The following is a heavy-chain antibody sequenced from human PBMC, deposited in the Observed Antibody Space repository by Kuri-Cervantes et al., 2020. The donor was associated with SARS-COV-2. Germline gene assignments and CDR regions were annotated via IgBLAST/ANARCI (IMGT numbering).Heavy chain of an antibody. CDR3: AREVGGIKAYYFDH. V-gene: IGHV3-74*01. Sequence: GGSLRLSCAASGFTFSSYWMHWVRQAPGKGLVWVSRINSDGSSTNYADSVKGRFAISRDNSKNTLYLQMNSLRDEDTAVYYCAREVGGIKAYYFDHWGQGTLVTVSS. J-gene: IGHJ4*02. CDR2: INSDGSST. CDR1: GFTFSSYW. D-gene: IGHD2-15*01.